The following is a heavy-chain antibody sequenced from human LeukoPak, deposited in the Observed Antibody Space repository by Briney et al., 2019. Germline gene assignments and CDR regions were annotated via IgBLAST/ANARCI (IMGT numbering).Heavy chain of an antibody. V-gene: IGHV3-23*01. CDR3: AIASGSYYGGEYFQH. CDR2: ISGSGGST. D-gene: IGHD3-10*01. CDR1: GFTFSSYA. J-gene: IGHJ1*01. Sequence: PWGSPRLSCAASGFTFSSYAMSWVRQAPGKGLEWVSAISGSGGSTYYADSVKGRFTISRDDSKNTVYLQMNSLRAEDTAVYYCAIASGSYYGGEYFQHWGQGTLVTVFS.